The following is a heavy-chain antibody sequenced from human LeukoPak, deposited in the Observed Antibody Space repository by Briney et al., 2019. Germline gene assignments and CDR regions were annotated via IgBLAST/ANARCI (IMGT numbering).Heavy chain of an antibody. CDR1: GYIFTSYW. V-gene: IGHV5-10-1*01. CDR3: ARSVAATSEHDY. J-gene: IGHJ4*02. Sequence: GESLKISCKGSGYIFTSYWITWVRQMPGKGLEWMGRIDPSDSYSNYSPSFQGHVTISTDKSISTAYVQWSSLKASDTAMYYCARSVAATSEHDYWGQGTLVTVSS. CDR2: IDPSDSYS. D-gene: IGHD2-15*01.